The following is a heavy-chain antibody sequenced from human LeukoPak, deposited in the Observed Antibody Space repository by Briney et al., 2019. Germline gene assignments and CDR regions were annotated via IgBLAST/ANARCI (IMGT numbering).Heavy chain of an antibody. J-gene: IGHJ4*02. CDR3: ASESTYRYNY. CDR2: IYYSGST. Sequence: SQTLSLTCTVSGGSISSGGCYWSRIRQHPGKGLEWIGYIYYSGSTYYNPSLKSRVTIPVDTSKNQFSLKLSSATAADTAVYYCASESTYRYNYWGQGTLVTVSS. D-gene: IGHD5-18*01. CDR1: GGSISSGGCY. V-gene: IGHV4-31*03.